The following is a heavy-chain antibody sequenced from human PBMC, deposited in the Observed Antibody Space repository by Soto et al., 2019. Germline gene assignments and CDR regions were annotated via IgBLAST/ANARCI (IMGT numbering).Heavy chain of an antibody. J-gene: IGHJ6*02. CDR2: AYYRSQWYN. Sequence: SQTLSLTCAISGDSVSSNSAAWNWIRQSPSRGLEWLGRAYYRSQWYNDSAVSVKSRITVIPDTSKNQFSLQLNSVTPEDTAVYYCKKQKGDSRTYNGMEVWGQGTTVTVSS. CDR1: GDSVSSNSAA. V-gene: IGHV6-1*01. CDR3: KKQKGDSRTYNGMEV. D-gene: IGHD2-21*02.